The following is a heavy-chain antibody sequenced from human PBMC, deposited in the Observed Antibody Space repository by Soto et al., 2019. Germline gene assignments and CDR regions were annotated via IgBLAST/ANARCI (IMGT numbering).Heavy chain of an antibody. V-gene: IGHV1-58*01. CDR2: IVAYSGNT. Sequence: SVKVYCKASGFPLTSSALQLVRQARGQRLEWIGRIVAYSGNTNYAQKFQERVTITRDMSTSTAYMELSSLRSEDTAVYYCAAGVLAYCSSTSCFSRSGYSYYYGMDVWGQGTTVTVSS. D-gene: IGHD2-2*01. CDR3: AAGVLAYCSSTSCFSRSGYSYYYGMDV. J-gene: IGHJ6*01. CDR1: GFPLTSSA.